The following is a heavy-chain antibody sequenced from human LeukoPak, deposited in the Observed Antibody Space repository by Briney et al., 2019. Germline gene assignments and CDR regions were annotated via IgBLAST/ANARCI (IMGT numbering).Heavy chain of an antibody. CDR1: GFTFSSYS. D-gene: IGHD2-2*01. J-gene: IGHJ4*02. CDR2: ISSSSSTI. CDR3: AREGGGYCSSTSCYGWY. V-gene: IGHV3-48*01. Sequence: PGGSLRLSCAASGFTFSSYSMNWVRQAPGKELEWVSYISSSSSTIYYADSVKGRFTISRDNAKNSLYLQMNSLRAEDTAVYYCAREGGGYCSSTSCYGWYWGQGTLVTVSS.